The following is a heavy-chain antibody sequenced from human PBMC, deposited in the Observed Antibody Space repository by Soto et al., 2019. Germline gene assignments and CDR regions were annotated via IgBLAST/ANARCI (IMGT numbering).Heavy chain of an antibody. J-gene: IGHJ4*02. CDR3: ARVYGDCFDY. CDR2: IYYSGST. D-gene: IGHD4-17*01. V-gene: IGHV4-59*01. Sequence: SETLSLTCTVSGGSISSYYWSWIRQPPGKGLEWIGYIYYSGSTNYNPSLKSRVTISVDTSRNQFSLKLSSVTAADTAVYYCARVYGDCFDYWGQGTLVTVSS. CDR1: GGSISSYY.